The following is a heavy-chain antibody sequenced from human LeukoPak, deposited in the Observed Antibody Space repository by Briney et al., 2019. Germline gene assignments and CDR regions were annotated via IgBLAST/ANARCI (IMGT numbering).Heavy chain of an antibody. CDR1: GGSISSYY. Sequence: SETLSLTCTVSGGSISSYYWSWIRQPPGKGLEWIGYIYYSGSTNYNPSLKRRVTISVDTSKNQFSLKLSSVTAADTAVYYCARAETTPYDYVWGSYRPIYYYYYGMDVWGQGTTVTVSS. CDR2: IYYSGST. J-gene: IGHJ6*02. CDR3: ARAETTPYDYVWGSYRPIYYYYYGMDV. D-gene: IGHD3-16*02. V-gene: IGHV4-59*01.